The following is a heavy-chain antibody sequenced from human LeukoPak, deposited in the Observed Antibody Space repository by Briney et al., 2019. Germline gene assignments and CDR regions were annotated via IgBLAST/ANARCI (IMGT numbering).Heavy chain of an antibody. V-gene: IGHV4-4*07. CDR1: GGSISSYY. CDR2: IYTSGST. J-gene: IGHJ6*03. Sequence: PSETLSLTCTVSGGSISSYYWSWIRQPAGKGLEWIGRIYTSGSTNYNPSLKSRVTMSVDTSKNQFSLKLSSVTAADTAVYYCARDSNYGDYYYYYMDVWGKGTTVTVSS. CDR3: ARDSNYGDYYYYYMDV. D-gene: IGHD4-11*01.